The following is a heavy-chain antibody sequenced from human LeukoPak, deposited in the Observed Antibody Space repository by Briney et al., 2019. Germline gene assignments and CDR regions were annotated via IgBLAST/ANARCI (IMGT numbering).Heavy chain of an antibody. CDR3: ARHEGSGSYFSY. D-gene: IGHD1-26*01. CDR2: ISPDDSEI. Sequence: GESLKISCNGSGYSFTTYWIAWVRQMPGRGLEWMGIISPDDSEIRYSPSFRGQVTISADKSTSTAYLQWSRLKASDTAIYYCARHEGSGSYFSYWGQGTLVTVSS. J-gene: IGHJ4*02. V-gene: IGHV5-51*01. CDR1: GYSFTTYW.